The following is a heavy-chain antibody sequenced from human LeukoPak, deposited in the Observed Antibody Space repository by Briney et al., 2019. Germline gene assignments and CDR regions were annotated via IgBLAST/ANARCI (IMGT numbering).Heavy chain of an antibody. CDR2: IYTSGST. CDR1: GGSISSGSYY. V-gene: IGHV4-61*02. J-gene: IGHJ4*02. Sequence: SETLSLTCTVSGGSISSGSYYWSWIRQPAGTGLEWIGRIYTSGSTNYNPSLKSRVTISVDTSKNQFSLKLSSVTAADTAVYYCARDTGGIAVQTDYWGQGTLVTVSS. CDR3: ARDTGGIAVQTDY. D-gene: IGHD6-19*01.